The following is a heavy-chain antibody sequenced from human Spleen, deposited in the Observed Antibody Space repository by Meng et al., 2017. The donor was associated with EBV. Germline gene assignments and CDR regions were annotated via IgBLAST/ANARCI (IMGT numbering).Heavy chain of an antibody. Sequence: QGDLGQSGAEVVNPGASVKISCKASGYSFISNYIHWVRQAPGQGLEWMGIINPSVGTTTSPQKFQGRFTMTKDTSATTVYMELSGLTSDDTAVYYCARAVLGSGGYHYPDYWGQGTLVTVSS. V-gene: IGHV1-46*01. CDR2: INPSVGTT. J-gene: IGHJ4*02. D-gene: IGHD2-15*01. CDR3: ARAVLGSGGYHYPDY. CDR1: GYSFISNY.